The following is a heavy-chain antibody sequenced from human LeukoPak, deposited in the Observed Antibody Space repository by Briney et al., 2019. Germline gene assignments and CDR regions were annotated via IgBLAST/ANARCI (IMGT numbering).Heavy chain of an antibody. CDR2: NYTSGST. CDR3: ARVLRFLGHYYYMDV. Sequence: KPSETLSLSCTVSGGSISSYYWSWIRQPAGKGLEWIGRNYTSGSTNYNPSLKSRVTMSVDTSKNQFSLKLSSVTAADTAVYYCARVLRFLGHYYYMDVWGKGTTVTVSS. D-gene: IGHD3-3*01. V-gene: IGHV4-4*07. J-gene: IGHJ6*03. CDR1: GGSISSYY.